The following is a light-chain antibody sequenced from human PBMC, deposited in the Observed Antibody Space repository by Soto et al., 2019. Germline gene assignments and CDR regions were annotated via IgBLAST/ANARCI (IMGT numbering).Light chain of an antibody. CDR1: SSDVGFYNY. V-gene: IGLV2-14*03. CDR3: NSYTSSSTYV. Sequence: SALTQPASVSGSPGQSITISCTGTSSDVGFYNYVSWYQHHPGKVPKVMIYDVSDRPSGVSNRFSGSKSGNTASLTISGLQAEDEADYYCNSYTSSSTYVFGTGTKVTVL. J-gene: IGLJ1*01. CDR2: DVS.